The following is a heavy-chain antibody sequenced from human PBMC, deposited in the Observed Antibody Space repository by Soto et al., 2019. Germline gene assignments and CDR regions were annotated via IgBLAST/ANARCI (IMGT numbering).Heavy chain of an antibody. CDR1: GAFISSYY. CDR3: ARSGFTGIVVVIPYYFDY. Sequence: ASETLSLTCTVSGAFISSYYWSWIRQPPGKGLEWIGYIYYSGSTYYNPSLKSRVSISVDTSKNQFSLKLSSVTAADTAVYYCARSGFTGIVVVIPYYFDYWGQGTLVTVSS. CDR2: IYYSGST. V-gene: IGHV4-59*01. D-gene: IGHD3-22*01. J-gene: IGHJ4*02.